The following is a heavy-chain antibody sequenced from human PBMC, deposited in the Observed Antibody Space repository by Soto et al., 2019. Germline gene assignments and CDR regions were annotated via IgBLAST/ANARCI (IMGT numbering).Heavy chain of an antibody. Sequence: GGSLRLSCASSGFTFSSCSMNWVRQAPGKGLEWVSFISGSGDTKYYADSVKGRFTISRDNAKNSLYLQMSSLRDEDTAVYYCAKYCSSDVCFDYWGQGTLVTVS. D-gene: IGHD2-8*01. CDR1: GFTFSSCS. V-gene: IGHV3-48*02. CDR3: AKYCSSDVCFDY. J-gene: IGHJ4*02. CDR2: ISGSGDTK.